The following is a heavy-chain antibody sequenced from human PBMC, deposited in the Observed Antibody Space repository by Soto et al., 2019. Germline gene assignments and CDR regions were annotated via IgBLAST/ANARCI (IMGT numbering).Heavy chain of an antibody. D-gene: IGHD6-13*01. J-gene: IGHJ3*02. Sequence: GGSLRLSCAASGFTFSSYAMSWVRQAPGKGLEWVSAISGSGGSTYYADSVKGRFTISRDNSKNTLYLQMNSLRAEDTAVYYCATDYRVYSTETHDAFDIWGQGTMVTVS. CDR1: GFTFSSYA. CDR2: ISGSGGST. CDR3: ATDYRVYSTETHDAFDI. V-gene: IGHV3-23*01.